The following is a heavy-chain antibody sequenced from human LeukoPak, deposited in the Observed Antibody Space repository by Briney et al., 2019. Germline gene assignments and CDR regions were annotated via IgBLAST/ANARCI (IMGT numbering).Heavy chain of an antibody. CDR1: GFTFSTYG. CDR2: ISSSSDSI. Sequence: GGSLRLSCAASGFTFSTYGMTSVRQAPGKGLEWISYISSSSDSIKYADSVKGRFTSSRDNAKNSLYLQMNSLRAEDTAVYYCTKSRISFSDQADHWGQGTLVTVSS. D-gene: IGHD2/OR15-2a*01. J-gene: IGHJ4*02. V-gene: IGHV3-48*04. CDR3: TKSRISFSDQADH.